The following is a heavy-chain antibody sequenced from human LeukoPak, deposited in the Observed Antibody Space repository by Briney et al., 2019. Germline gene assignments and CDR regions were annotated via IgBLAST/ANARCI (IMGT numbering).Heavy chain of an antibody. CDR1: GGSFSDYS. V-gene: IGHV4-34*01. CDR3: ARGEACNGGSCYSSY. Sequence: SETLSLTCAVYGGSFSDYSWSWIRQPPGKGLEWIGEINHNGTTNYNPSLKSRVTISVDTSKNQVSLKLSSVTAADTAVYYCARGEACNGGSCYSSYWGQGALVTVSS. CDR2: INHNGTT. D-gene: IGHD2-15*01. J-gene: IGHJ4*02.